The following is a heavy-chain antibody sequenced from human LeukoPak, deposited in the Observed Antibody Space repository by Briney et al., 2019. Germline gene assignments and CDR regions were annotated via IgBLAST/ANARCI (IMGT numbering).Heavy chain of an antibody. J-gene: IGHJ2*01. CDR1: GFTFSNFG. V-gene: IGHV3-23*01. CDR3: ARDWVGYSYGYWYFDL. Sequence: GRSLGLSCAASGFTFSNFGMHWVRQAPGKGLEWVSAISGSGGSTYYADSVKGRFTISRDNSKNTLYLQMNSLRAEDTAVYYCARDWVGYSYGYWYFDLWGRGTLVTVSS. D-gene: IGHD5-18*01. CDR2: ISGSGGST.